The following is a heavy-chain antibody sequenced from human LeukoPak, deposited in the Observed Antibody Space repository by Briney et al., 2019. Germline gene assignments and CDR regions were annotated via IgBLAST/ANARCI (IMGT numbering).Heavy chain of an antibody. CDR1: GFTLSDYW. CDR2: VKQEESEK. V-gene: IGHV3-7*01. Sequence: GGSLRLPCAASGFTLSDYWMKWVRQAPGKGVEWVANVKQEESEKYYVDSLKCPFTISTDNPKTSLYLQMNILRAEDTAVYYCARPHSSIVVVLVATTPFDYWGQGTLVTVSS. CDR3: ARPHSSIVVVLVATTPFDY. D-gene: IGHD2-15*01. J-gene: IGHJ4*02.